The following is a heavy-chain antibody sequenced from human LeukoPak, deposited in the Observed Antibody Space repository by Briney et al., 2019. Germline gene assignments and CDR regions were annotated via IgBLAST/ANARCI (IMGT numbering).Heavy chain of an antibody. J-gene: IGHJ4*02. V-gene: IGHV1-8*01. D-gene: IGHD7-27*01. CDR2: MSPYSGDT. CDR3: ARNPGGTGDFEY. Sequence: ASVKVSCKASGYTFTSYDINWVRQAAGQGLEWMGWMSPYSGDTGYAQKFQGRVTMTRDTSISTAYMELSSLKSDGTAVYFCARNPGGTGDFEYWGQGTLVAVSS. CDR1: GYTFTSYD.